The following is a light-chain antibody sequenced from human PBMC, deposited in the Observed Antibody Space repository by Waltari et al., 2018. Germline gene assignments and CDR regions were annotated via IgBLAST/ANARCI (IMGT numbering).Light chain of an antibody. CDR3: HQRTSWPLT. Sequence: EIVLTQSPATLSLSPGERATLSCRASQSVTTSLAWYQQKPGQAPRLLIFDASDRATGVPARCSGSGSGTDFTLTISSLEPEDFAVYFCHQRTSWPLTFGGGTQVEFK. J-gene: IGKJ4*01. CDR1: QSVTTS. V-gene: IGKV3-11*01. CDR2: DAS.